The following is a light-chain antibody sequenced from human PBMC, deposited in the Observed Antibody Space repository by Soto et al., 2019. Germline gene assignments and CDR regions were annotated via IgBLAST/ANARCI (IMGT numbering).Light chain of an antibody. CDR3: QQGHNWPLT. V-gene: IGKV3-15*01. Sequence: EIVMTQSPATLSVSPGESATLSCRASQSIRSELAWYQQKPGQPSRLLIYGASTRATGVPARFTGSGSGSDFTLTISGLQSEDFAVYYCQQGHNWPLTFGQGTRLEI. J-gene: IGKJ2*01. CDR1: QSIRSE. CDR2: GAS.